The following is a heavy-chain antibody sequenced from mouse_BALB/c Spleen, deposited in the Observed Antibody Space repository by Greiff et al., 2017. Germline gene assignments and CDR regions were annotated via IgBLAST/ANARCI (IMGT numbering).Heavy chain of an antibody. V-gene: IGHV1-54*01. Sequence: QVQLKESGAELVRPGTSVKVSCKASGYAFTNYLIEWVKQRPGQGLEWIGVINPGSGGTNYNEKFKGKATLTADKSSSTAYMQLSSLTSDDSAVYFCARSHYYGSSPFAYWGQGTLVTVSA. J-gene: IGHJ3*01. CDR3: ARSHYYGSSPFAY. D-gene: IGHD1-1*01. CDR1: GYAFTNYL. CDR2: INPGSGGT.